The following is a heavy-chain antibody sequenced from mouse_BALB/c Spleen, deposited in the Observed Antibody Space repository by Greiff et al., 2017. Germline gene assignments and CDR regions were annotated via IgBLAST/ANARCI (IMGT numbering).Heavy chain of an antibody. CDR3: ARGRGYDYAFVY. V-gene: IGHV5-6-5*01. D-gene: IGHD2-4*01. J-gene: IGHJ2*01. CDR1: GFTFSSYA. CDR2: ISSGGST. Sequence: EVQVVESGGGLVKPGGSLKLSCAASGFTFSSYAMSWVRQTPEKRLEWVASISSGGSTYYPDSVKGRFTISRDNARNILYLQMSSLRSEDTAMYYCARGRGYDYAFVYWGQGTTLTVSS.